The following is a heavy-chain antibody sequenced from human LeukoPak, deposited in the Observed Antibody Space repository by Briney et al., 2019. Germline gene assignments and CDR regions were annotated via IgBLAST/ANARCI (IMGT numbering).Heavy chain of an antibody. CDR3: ARGGGEEFGEYDVFDY. D-gene: IGHD3-10*01. CDR1: GGSIGDYS. CDR2: IYLSGRT. Sequence: SETLSLTCTVSGGSIGDYSWSWIRQPPGKGLEWIGYIYLSGRTYYNPSLKTRVTISVDRSKNQFSLRLSSVTAADTAVYYCARGGGEEFGEYDVFDYWGQGTLVTVSS. J-gene: IGHJ4*02. V-gene: IGHV4-30-2*01.